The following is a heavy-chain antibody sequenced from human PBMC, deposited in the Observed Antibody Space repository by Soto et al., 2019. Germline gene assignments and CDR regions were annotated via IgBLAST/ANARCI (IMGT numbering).Heavy chain of an antibody. V-gene: IGHV3-23*01. D-gene: IGHD3-3*01. J-gene: IGHJ4*02. CDR1: GFTFSSYA. Sequence: GGSLRLSCVASGFTFSSYAMSWVRQAPGKGLEWVSAISGSSTYYADSVKGRFTISRDNSKDTLYLQMNSLRAEDTAVYYCARAPRTYDFPYYFDNWGQGALVTVSS. CDR2: ISGSST. CDR3: ARAPRTYDFPYYFDN.